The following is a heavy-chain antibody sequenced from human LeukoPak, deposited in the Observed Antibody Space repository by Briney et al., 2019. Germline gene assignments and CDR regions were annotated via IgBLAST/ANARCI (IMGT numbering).Heavy chain of an antibody. Sequence: GGSPRLSCAASGFTLSSYGMSWVRQAPGKGLEWVSAISGSGGSTYYADSAKGRFTISRDNSKNTLYLQMNSLRAEDTAVYYCAKDGFVPPPHSRRSGRPYYYDDWGQGTLVTVSS. CDR3: AKDGFVPPPHSRRSGRPYYYDD. J-gene: IGHJ4*02. V-gene: IGHV3-23*01. CDR1: GFTLSSYG. CDR2: ISGSGGST. D-gene: IGHD1-26*01.